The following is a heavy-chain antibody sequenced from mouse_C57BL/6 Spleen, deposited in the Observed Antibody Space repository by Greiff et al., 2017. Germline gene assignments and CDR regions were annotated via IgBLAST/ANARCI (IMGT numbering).Heavy chain of an antibody. CDR3: ARGAYYSNYDAMDY. J-gene: IGHJ4*01. CDR2: LYPSDSET. Sequence: VQLQQPGAELVRPGSSVKLSCKASGYTFTSYWMDWVKQRPGQGLEWIGNLYPSDSETHYNQKFKDKATLTVDKSSSTAYMQLSSLTSEDSAVYYCARGAYYSNYDAMDYWGQGTSVTVSS. CDR1: GYTFTSYW. D-gene: IGHD2-5*01. V-gene: IGHV1-61*01.